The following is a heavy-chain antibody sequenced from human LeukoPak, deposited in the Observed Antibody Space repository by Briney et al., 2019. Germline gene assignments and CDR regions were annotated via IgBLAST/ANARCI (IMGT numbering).Heavy chain of an antibody. D-gene: IGHD2-2*02. V-gene: IGHV3-21*04. Sequence: PGGSLRLSCAASGFTFSSYSMNWVRQAPGKGLEWVSSISSSSSYIYYADSVKGRFTISRDNSKNTLYLQMNSLRAEDTAVYYCAKDLHIVVVPAAIRRWFDPWGQGTLVTVSS. CDR3: AKDLHIVVVPAAIRRWFDP. CDR2: ISSSSSYI. CDR1: GFTFSSYS. J-gene: IGHJ5*02.